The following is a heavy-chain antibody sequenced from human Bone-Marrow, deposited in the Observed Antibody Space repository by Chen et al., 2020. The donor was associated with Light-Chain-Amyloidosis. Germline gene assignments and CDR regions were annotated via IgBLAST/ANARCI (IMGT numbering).Heavy chain of an antibody. D-gene: IGHD1-7*01. CDR1: GFTFSSYA. V-gene: IGHV3-23*04. J-gene: IGHJ3*02. CDR3: AKVAVWNYPDDAFDI. Sequence: EVQLVETGGGVVRPGESLRLSCAASGFTFSSYAMSWVRQAPGKGLEWVEGISTSGGSTYYADSVKGRFTISRDNSKNTLYLQMNSLRAEDTAVYYCAKVAVWNYPDDAFDIWGQGTMVTVSS. CDR2: ISTSGGST.